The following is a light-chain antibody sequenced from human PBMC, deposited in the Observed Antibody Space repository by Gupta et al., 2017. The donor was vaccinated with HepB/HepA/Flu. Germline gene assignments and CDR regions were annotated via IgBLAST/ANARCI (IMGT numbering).Light chain of an antibody. Sequence: DSVITQSPVSRPASLGERATINCKSSQSVMDSSNNKNNLTWYQQKPGQPPKLLIYWASTREFGVPDRFSGSGSGTDFTLTISSLQSEDVAVYSCQQYYNSPPTFGQGTKVEIK. CDR1: QSVMDSSNNKNN. J-gene: IGKJ1*01. CDR2: WAS. CDR3: QQYYNSPPT. V-gene: IGKV4-1*01.